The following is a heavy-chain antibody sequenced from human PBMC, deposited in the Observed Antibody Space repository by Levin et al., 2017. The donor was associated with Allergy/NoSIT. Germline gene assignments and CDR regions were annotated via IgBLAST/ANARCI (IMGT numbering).Heavy chain of an antibody. CDR1: GVPISSATYH. D-gene: IGHD3-16*01. Sequence: SETLSLTCTVSGVPISSATYHWTWIRQHPGKGLEWIGFIFDAAKNRYNPSLRGRVSMSVDTSKNQFSLNLISVTAADMAVYYCARGQRDVFGGHYRDDVFDVWGQGTMITVSS. J-gene: IGHJ3*01. CDR3: ARGQRDVFGGHYRDDVFDV. CDR2: IFDAAKN. V-gene: IGHV4-31*03.